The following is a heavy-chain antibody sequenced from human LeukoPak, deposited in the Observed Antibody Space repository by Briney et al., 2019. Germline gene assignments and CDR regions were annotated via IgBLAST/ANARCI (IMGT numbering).Heavy chain of an antibody. Sequence: GRSLRLSCAAPGIPFSSFGMHWLRQAPGKGLEWVAFIWYDGSNKYYADSVKGRFTISRDNSKNTLYLQMNSLTAEDSAVYYCARDGTVTAGPFDPWGGGALVTVSS. D-gene: IGHD4-17*01. CDR3: ARDGTVTAGPFDP. CDR2: IWYDGSNK. CDR1: GIPFSSFG. J-gene: IGHJ5*02. V-gene: IGHV3-33*01.